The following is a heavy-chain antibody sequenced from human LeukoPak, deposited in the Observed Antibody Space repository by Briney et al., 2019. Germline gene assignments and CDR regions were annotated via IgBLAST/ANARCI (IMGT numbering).Heavy chain of an antibody. CDR1: GGTFSSYA. Sequence: SVKVSCKASGGTFSSYAISLVRQAPGQGLEWMGRIIPIFGTANYAQKFQGRVTITTDESTSTAYMELSSLRSEDTAVYYCARDSRITLFGALYYYMDVWGKGTTVTVSS. V-gene: IGHV1-69*05. CDR3: ARDSRITLFGALYYYMDV. J-gene: IGHJ6*03. CDR2: IIPIFGTA. D-gene: IGHD3-3*01.